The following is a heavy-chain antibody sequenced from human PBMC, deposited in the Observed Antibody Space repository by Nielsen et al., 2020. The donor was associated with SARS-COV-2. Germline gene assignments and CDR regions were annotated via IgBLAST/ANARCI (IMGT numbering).Heavy chain of an antibody. J-gene: IGHJ5*02. CDR2: ISAYNGNT. D-gene: IGHD4-17*01. CDR3: ASSVTRENWFDP. V-gene: IGHV1-18*01. CDR1: GYTFTSYG. Sequence: ASVKVSCKASGYTFTSYGISWVRQAPGQGLEWMGWISAYNGNTNYAQKLQGRVTMTTDTSTSTAYMELRSLRSDVTAVYYCASSVTRENWFDPWGQGTLVTVSS.